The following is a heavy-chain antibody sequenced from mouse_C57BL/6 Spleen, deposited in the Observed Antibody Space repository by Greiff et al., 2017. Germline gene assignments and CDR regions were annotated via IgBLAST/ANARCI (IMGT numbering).Heavy chain of an antibody. CDR2: ISYSGST. D-gene: IGHD1-1*01. CDR1: GYSITSGYD. Sequence: EVKLLESGPGMVKPSQSLSLTCTVTGYSITSGYDWHWIRHFPGNKLEWMGYISYSGSTNYNPSLKSRISITHDTSKNHFFLKLNSVTTEDTATYYCAREGDYYGSSPYFDYWGQGTTLTVSS. J-gene: IGHJ2*01. CDR3: AREGDYYGSSPYFDY. V-gene: IGHV3-1*01.